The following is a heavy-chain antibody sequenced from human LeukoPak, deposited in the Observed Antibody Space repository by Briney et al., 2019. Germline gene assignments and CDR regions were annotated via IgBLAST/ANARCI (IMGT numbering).Heavy chain of an antibody. V-gene: IGHV3-21*01. Sequence: GGSLRLPCAASGFTFSSYSMNWVRQAPGKGLEWVSSISSSSYIYYADSVKGRFTISRDNAKNSLYLQMNSLRAEDTAVYYCARDHDRYDSSGYPYWGQGTLVTVSS. J-gene: IGHJ4*02. D-gene: IGHD3-22*01. CDR2: ISSSSYI. CDR3: ARDHDRYDSSGYPY. CDR1: GFTFSSYS.